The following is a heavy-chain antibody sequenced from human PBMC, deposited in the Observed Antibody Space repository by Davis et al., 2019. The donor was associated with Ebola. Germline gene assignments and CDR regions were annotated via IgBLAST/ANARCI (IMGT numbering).Heavy chain of an antibody. CDR3: ARVGDYGDYSGNYYYYGMDV. D-gene: IGHD4-17*01. J-gene: IGHJ6*02. Sequence: LVKVSCKASGGTFISYAISWVRQAPGQRLEWMGWIIPIFCTANYAQKFQGRVTITADKSTSTAYMEMSSLRSEDTAVYYCARVGDYGDYSGNYYYYGMDVWGQGTTVTVSS. CDR2: IIPIFCTA. CDR1: GGTFISYA. V-gene: IGHV1-69*06.